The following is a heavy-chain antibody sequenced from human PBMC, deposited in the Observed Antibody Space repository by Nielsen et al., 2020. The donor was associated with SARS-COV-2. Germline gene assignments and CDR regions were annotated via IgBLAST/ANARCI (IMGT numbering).Heavy chain of an antibody. CDR1: GFTFSDYY. Sequence: GESLKISCAASGFTFSDYYMSWIRQAPGKGLEWVSYISSSGSTIYYADSVKGRFTISRDNSKNTLYLQMNSLRAEDTAVYYCAKDLAITIFGVGTPLPYGGMDVWGQGTTVTVSS. CDR2: ISSSGSTI. D-gene: IGHD3-3*01. J-gene: IGHJ6*02. CDR3: AKDLAITIFGVGTPLPYGGMDV. V-gene: IGHV3-11*01.